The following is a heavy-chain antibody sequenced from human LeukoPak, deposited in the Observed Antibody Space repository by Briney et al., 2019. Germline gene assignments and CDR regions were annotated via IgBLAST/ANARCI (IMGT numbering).Heavy chain of an antibody. CDR1: GGSISSSSYY. CDR2: IYYSGST. V-gene: IGHV4-39*07. Sequence: SETLSLTCTVSGGSISSSSYYWGWIRQPPGKGLEWIGSIYYSGSTYYNPSLKSRATISVDTSKNQFSLKLSSVTAADTAVYYCAKLDPVIRLGFGYWGQGTLVTVSS. J-gene: IGHJ4*02. CDR3: AKLDPVIRLGFGY. D-gene: IGHD2/OR15-2a*01.